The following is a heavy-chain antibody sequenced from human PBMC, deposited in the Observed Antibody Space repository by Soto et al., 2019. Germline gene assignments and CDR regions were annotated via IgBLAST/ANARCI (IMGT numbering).Heavy chain of an antibody. CDR1: GYTFTSYY. CDR2: INPSGGST. J-gene: IGHJ5*02. V-gene: IGHV1-46*01. Sequence: QVQLVQSGAEVKKPGASVKVSCKASGYTFTSYYMHWVRQAPGQGLEWMGIINPSGGSTSYAQKFQGRVTMPRDTSTSTVYMELRSLRSEDTAVYYCAREARGGMAPFDPWGQGTLVTVSS. CDR3: AREARGGMAPFDP. D-gene: IGHD3-16*01.